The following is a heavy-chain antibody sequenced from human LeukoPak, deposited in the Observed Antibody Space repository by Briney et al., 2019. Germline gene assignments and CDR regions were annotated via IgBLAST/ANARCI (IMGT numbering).Heavy chain of an antibody. D-gene: IGHD6-13*01. Sequence: SVKVSCKASGGTFSSYAISWVRQAPGQGLEWMGGIIPIFGTANYAQKFQGRVTMTRNTSISTAYMELSSLRSEDTAVYYCARRIAAAGYYYYYMDVWGKGTTVTVSS. J-gene: IGHJ6*03. CDR2: IIPIFGTA. CDR1: GGTFSSYA. V-gene: IGHV1-69*05. CDR3: ARRIAAAGYYYYYMDV.